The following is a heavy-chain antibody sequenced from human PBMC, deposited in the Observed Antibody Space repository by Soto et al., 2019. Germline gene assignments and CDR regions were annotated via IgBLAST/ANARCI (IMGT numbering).Heavy chain of an antibody. J-gene: IGHJ4*02. CDR2: INAGNGNT. V-gene: IGHV1-3*01. CDR1: GYTFTSYG. CDR3: ARDGAVAGNINFDY. Sequence: QVQLVQSGTEVKKPGASVKVSCKASGYTFTSYGVHWVRQAPGQRLEWMGWINAGNGNTRYSQKFQGRVTINRDTSASTAYMELSRLRAEDTAVYYGARDGAVAGNINFDYWGQGTLVTVSS. D-gene: IGHD6-19*01.